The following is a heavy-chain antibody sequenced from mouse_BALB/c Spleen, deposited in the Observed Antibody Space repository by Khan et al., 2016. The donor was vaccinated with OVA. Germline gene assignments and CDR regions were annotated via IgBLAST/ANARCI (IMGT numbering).Heavy chain of an antibody. CDR2: INPTSGYT. V-gene: IGHV1-7*01. CDR1: GYTFTTYW. CDR3: TRDRIDY. J-gene: IGHJ2*01. Sequence: QVQLQQSGAELAKPGASVKMSCKASGYTFTTYWMHWVQQRPGQGLEWIGYINPTSGYTDYNDKFKDRATLSADNSSSTAYMQLNSLTSEDAAVYYCTRDRIDYWGQGTTVTVSS.